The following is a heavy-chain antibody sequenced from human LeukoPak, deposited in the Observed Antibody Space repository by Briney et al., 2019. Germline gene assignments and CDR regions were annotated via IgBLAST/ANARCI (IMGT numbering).Heavy chain of an antibody. J-gene: IGHJ4*02. CDR1: GGSFSGYY. CDR2: INHSGST. Sequence: KPSETLSLTCAVYGGSFSGYYWSWIRQPPGKGLEWIGEINHSGSTNYNPSLKSRVTISVDTSKNQFSLKLSSVTAADTAVYYCARHTRPLVTPYGYWGQGTLVTVSS. V-gene: IGHV4-34*01. CDR3: ARHTRPLVTPYGY. D-gene: IGHD2-21*02.